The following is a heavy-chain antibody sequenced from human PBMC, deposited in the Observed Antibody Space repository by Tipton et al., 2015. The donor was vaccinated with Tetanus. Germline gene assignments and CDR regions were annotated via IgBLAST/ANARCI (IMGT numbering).Heavy chain of an antibody. Sequence: TLSLTCTVSGGSLFSGSFYWAWIRQSPGKGLEWIGNIYYNGNTYYLSSLKSRVTISADTSNNQFSLRLRSVTAADTAVYYCARQADNWFDPWGQGTLVTVSS. CDR1: GGSLFSGSFY. CDR2: IYYNGNT. D-gene: IGHD6-25*01. J-gene: IGHJ5*02. CDR3: ARQADNWFDP. V-gene: IGHV4-39*01.